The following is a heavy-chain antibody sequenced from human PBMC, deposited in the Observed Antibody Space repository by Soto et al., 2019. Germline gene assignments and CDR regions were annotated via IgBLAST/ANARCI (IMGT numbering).Heavy chain of an antibody. CDR1: CGSITIGGYY. V-gene: IGHV4-31*03. CDR3: ARRGISAIGVYFFDY. J-gene: IGHJ4*02. CDR2: IYYSGTS. Sequence: PSETLSLTCTFSCGSITIGGYYWSWIRQHPAKGLEWIGYIYYSGTSYYNPSLQNRLTMSVDTSTNQFSLKLSSVTAADTAVYYCARRGISAIGVYFFDYWGQGTLVTVSS. D-gene: IGHD6-13*01.